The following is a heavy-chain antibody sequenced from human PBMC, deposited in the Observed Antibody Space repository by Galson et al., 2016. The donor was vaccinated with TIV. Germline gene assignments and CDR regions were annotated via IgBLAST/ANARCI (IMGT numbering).Heavy chain of an antibody. V-gene: IGHV3-33*08. CDR1: GFTFGSYG. D-gene: IGHD3-10*02. CDR3: ARVFADYYVDY. CDR2: IWYDGSDK. J-gene: IGHJ4*02. Sequence: SCKASGFTFGSYGMHWVRQAPGKGLEWVAFIWYDGSDKNYGDSVKGRFTISRDNSKNTLYLQMNRLRAEDTAVYYCARVFADYYVDYWGQGTLASVSS.